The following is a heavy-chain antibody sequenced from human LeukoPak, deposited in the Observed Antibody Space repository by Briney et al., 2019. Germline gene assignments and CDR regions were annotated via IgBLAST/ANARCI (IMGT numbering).Heavy chain of an antibody. CDR2: IIPILGIA. V-gene: IGHV1-69*04. J-gene: IGHJ5*02. CDR3: ARGVVPAALNWFDP. CDR1: GYTFTSYG. Sequence: SVKVPCKASGYTFTSYGISWVRQAPGQGLEWMGRIIPILGIANYAQKFQGRVTITADKSTSTAYMELSSLRSEDTAVYYCARGVVPAALNWFDPWGQGTLVTVSS. D-gene: IGHD2-2*01.